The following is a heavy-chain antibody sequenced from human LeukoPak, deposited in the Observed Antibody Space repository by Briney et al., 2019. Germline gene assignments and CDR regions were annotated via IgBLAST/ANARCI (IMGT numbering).Heavy chain of an antibody. CDR3: ARDRAMVRGAMDYYYGMDV. D-gene: IGHD3-10*01. CDR1: GFTFSSYW. CDR2: ISSDGSST. J-gene: IGHJ6*02. V-gene: IGHV3-74*01. Sequence: GGSLRLSCAASGFTFSSYWMHWVRQAPGKGLVWVSRISSDGSSTSYADSVKGRFTISRDNAKNTLYLQMNSLRAEDTAVYYCARDRAMVRGAMDYYYGMDVWGQGTTVTASS.